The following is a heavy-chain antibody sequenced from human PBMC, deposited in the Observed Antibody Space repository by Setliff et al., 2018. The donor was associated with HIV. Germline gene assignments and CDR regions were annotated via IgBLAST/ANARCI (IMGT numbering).Heavy chain of an antibody. CDR1: GISINGYY. V-gene: IGHV4-4*08. Sequence: KPSETLSLTCSVSGISINGYYWSWIRQSPRTRLEWIGYVSSIGNTNYNPSLKSRVTISVDTSKNQFSLKLNSVTAADTAVYYCARSPGVDTNMAFDYWGQGMLVTVSS. J-gene: IGHJ4*02. CDR3: ARSPGVDTNMAFDY. D-gene: IGHD5-18*01. CDR2: VSSIGNT.